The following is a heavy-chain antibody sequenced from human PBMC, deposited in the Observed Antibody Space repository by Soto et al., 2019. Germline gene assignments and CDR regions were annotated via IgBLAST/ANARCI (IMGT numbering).Heavy chain of an antibody. J-gene: IGHJ4*02. D-gene: IGHD6-19*01. CDR3: ARDRAVAGRGYFDY. V-gene: IGHV4-31*03. CDR2: IYSSGST. CDR1: GGSISSGGYY. Sequence: QVQLQESGPGLVKPSQTLSLTCTVSGGSISSGGYYWSWIRQHPGKGLGWIGYIYSSGSTYYNPSLKVRVTLSVDTSKNKFSLKLSSVTAADTAVYYCARDRAVAGRGYFDYWGQGTLVTVSS.